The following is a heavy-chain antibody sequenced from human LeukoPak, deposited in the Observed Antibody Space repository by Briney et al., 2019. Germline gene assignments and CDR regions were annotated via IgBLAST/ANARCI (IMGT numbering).Heavy chain of an antibody. J-gene: IGHJ4*02. Sequence: ASVKVSCKASGYTFTGHYMHWVRQAPGQGLEWMGWINPNSGGTNYAQKFQGRVTMTRDTSISTAYMELSRLRSDDTAVYYCARVWGVDTAMADFDYWGQGTLVTVSS. CDR3: ARVWGVDTAMADFDY. V-gene: IGHV1-2*02. CDR2: INPNSGGT. D-gene: IGHD5-18*01. CDR1: GYTFTGHY.